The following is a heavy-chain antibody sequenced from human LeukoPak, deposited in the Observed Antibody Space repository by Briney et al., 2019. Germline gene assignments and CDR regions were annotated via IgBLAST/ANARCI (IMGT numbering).Heavy chain of an antibody. J-gene: IGHJ4*02. CDR2: ISGSGDRT. Sequence: QPGGSLRLSCAASGFTFSSYAMSWVRQAPGKGLEGGSAISGSGDRTYYEDSAKGRFTTSRDNSKNTLYLHMNSLRAADTALYYCAKRRVGELSSGHFDYWGQGTLVTVSS. D-gene: IGHD3-10*01. CDR1: GFTFSSYA. V-gene: IGHV3-23*02. CDR3: AKRRVGELSSGHFDY.